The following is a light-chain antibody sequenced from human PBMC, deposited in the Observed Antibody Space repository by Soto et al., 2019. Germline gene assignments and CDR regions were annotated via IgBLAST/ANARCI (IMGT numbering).Light chain of an antibody. CDR1: QSVLYSSNNKNY. CDR3: QQYYGTPWT. Sequence: DIVMTQSPDSLAVSLGERATINCKSSQSVLYSSNNKNYLAWYQQKSGQPPKLLIYWASTRESGVPDGFSGGGSGTDFTLTISSLQAEDVAVYYCQQYYGTPWTFGQGTKVEI. J-gene: IGKJ1*01. CDR2: WAS. V-gene: IGKV4-1*01.